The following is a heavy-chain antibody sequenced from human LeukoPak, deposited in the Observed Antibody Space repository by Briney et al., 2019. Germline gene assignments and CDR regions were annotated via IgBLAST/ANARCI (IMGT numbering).Heavy chain of an antibody. V-gene: IGHV1-69*13. CDR1: GGTFSSYA. CDR2: IIPIFGTA. D-gene: IGHD3-10*01. J-gene: IGHJ4*02. Sequence: ASVKVSCKASGGTFSSYAISWVRQAPGQGLEWMGGIIPIFGTANYAQKFQGRVTITADESTSTAYMELSSLRSEDTAVYYCAGDFHRNFDHWGQGTLVTVSS. CDR3: AGDFHRNFDH.